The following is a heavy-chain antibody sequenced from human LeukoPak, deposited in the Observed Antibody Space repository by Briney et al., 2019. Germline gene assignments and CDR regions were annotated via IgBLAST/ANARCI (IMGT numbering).Heavy chain of an antibody. CDR3: ARPYYDSSAPPYDY. D-gene: IGHD3-22*01. V-gene: IGHV1-18*01. CDR2: ISAYNGNT. Sequence: GASVKVSCKASGYTFTSYGISWVRQAPGQGLEWMGWISAYNGNTNYAQKFQGRVTMTTDTSTSTAYMELRSLRSDDTAVYYCARPYYDSSAPPYDYWGQGTLVTVSS. CDR1: GYTFTSYG. J-gene: IGHJ4*02.